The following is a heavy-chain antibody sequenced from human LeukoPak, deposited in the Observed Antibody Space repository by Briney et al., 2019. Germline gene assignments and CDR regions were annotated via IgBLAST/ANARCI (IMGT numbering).Heavy chain of an antibody. CDR3: ARSGDYYDSSGYSG. V-gene: IGHV4-39*01. D-gene: IGHD3-22*01. CDR1: GGSISSSSYY. CDR2: IYYSGST. J-gene: IGHJ4*02. Sequence: SETLSLTCTVSGGSISSSSYYWGWIRQPPGKGLEWIGSIYYSGSTYYNPSLKSRVTISVDTSKNQFSLKLSSVTAADTAVYYCARSGDYYDSSGYSGWGQGTPVTVSS.